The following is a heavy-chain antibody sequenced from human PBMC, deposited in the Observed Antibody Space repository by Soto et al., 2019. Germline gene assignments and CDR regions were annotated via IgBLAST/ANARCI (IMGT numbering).Heavy chain of an antibody. J-gene: IGHJ5*02. Sequence: PGGSLRLSCAASGFTFSSYEMNWVRQAPGKGLEWVSYISGSGSIIYYADSVKGRFTISRDNAKNSLYLQMNSLGAEDTAVHYCARTTLSIAAAATRWFDPWGQGTLVTVSS. CDR3: ARTTLSIAAAATRWFDP. D-gene: IGHD6-13*01. CDR2: ISGSGSII. CDR1: GFTFSSYE. V-gene: IGHV3-48*03.